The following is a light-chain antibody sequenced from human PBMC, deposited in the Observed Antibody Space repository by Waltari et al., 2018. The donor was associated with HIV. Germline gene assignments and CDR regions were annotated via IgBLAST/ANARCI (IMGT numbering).Light chain of an antibody. CDR2: DIN. CDR1: STDSRFYQY. Sequence: QSALTQPASVSGFLGQSINISCTGISTDSRFYQYVSWYQQYPGNIPRLIIVDINNRPSGVSDHFSGSRSGNSASLTFSGLQSGDEAHYYCASNRLDYTLIFGGGTKLTVL. CDR3: ASNRLDYTLI. J-gene: IGLJ2*01. V-gene: IGLV2-14*03.